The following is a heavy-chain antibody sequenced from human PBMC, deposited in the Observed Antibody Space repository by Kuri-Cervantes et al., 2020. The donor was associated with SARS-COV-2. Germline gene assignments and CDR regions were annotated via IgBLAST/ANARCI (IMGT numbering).Heavy chain of an antibody. Sequence: GESLKISCAASGFTFSSFGMSWVRQAPGKGLEWVSAISDSGGSTFYADSVKGRFTISRDNSKNMVYLQMDSLRAEDTAVYYCARSTPFRRLVVISQGGAFDIRGQGTMVTVSS. CDR3: ARSTPFRRLVVISQGGAFDI. CDR1: GFTFSSFG. V-gene: IGHV3-23*01. D-gene: IGHD3-22*01. J-gene: IGHJ3*02. CDR2: ISDSGGST.